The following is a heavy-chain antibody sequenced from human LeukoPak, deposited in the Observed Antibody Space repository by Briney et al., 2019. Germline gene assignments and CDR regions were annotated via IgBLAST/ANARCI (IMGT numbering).Heavy chain of an antibody. V-gene: IGHV3-53*01. J-gene: IGHJ5*02. CDR1: GFTFSSYS. CDR3: ARALSYNSGWANWFDP. D-gene: IGHD6-25*01. Sequence: GGSLRLSCAASGFTFSSYSMNWVRQAPGKGLEWVSVIYNVGSTYYADSVKGRFTISRDNSKNTLYLQMNSLRAEDTAVYYCARALSYNSGWANWFDPWGQGTLVTVSS. CDR2: IYNVGST.